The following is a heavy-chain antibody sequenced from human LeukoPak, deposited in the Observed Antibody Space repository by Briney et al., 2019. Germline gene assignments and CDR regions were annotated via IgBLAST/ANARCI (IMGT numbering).Heavy chain of an antibody. J-gene: IGHJ4*02. CDR3: ARWDGYSSSPDY. CDR1: GXSLTGYY. D-gene: IGHD2-2*03. CDR2: INPNSGET. V-gene: IGHV1-2*02. Sequence: AXVKVSCKASGXSLTGYYMHWVRQAPGQGLEWMGWINPNSGETGYAQEFQGRVSMTRDMSISTIYMELARLKSDDTAFYYCARWDGYSSSPDYWGQGSLVTVSS.